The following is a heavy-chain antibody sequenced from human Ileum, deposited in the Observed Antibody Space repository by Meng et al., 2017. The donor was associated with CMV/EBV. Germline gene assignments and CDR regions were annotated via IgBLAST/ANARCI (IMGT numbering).Heavy chain of an antibody. Sequence: GGSLRLSCAASGFTFSSYWMHWVRQASGKGLVWVSRINSDGSTTSYADSVKGRFTISRDNAKNTLNLQMNSLRAEDTAVYYCARGWVCSSTNCYGHYFDYWGQGTLVTVSS. V-gene: IGHV3-74*01. CDR3: ARGWVCSSTNCYGHYFDY. CDR1: GFTFSSYW. D-gene: IGHD2-2*01. CDR2: INSDGSTT. J-gene: IGHJ4*02.